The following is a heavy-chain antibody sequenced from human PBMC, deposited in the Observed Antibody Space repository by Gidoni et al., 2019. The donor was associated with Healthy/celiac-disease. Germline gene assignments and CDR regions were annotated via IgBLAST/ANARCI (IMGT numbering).Heavy chain of an antibody. D-gene: IGHD3-22*01. V-gene: IGHV5-10-1*03. CDR2: IDPSDSYT. CDR1: GSSFTSYW. Sequence: EVQLVQSGAEVKKPGESLRISCKGSGSSFTSYWISWVRQMPGKGLEWMGRIDPSDSYTNYSPSFQGHVTISADKSISTAYLQWSSLKASDTAMYYCARLYYDSSGYYNFDYWGQGTLVTVSS. J-gene: IGHJ4*02. CDR3: ARLYYDSSGYYNFDY.